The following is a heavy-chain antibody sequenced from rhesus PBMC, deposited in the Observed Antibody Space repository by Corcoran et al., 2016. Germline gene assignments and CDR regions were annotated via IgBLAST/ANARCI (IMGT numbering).Heavy chain of an antibody. V-gene: IGHV3-54*02. D-gene: IGHD6-37*01. J-gene: IGHJ4*01. CDR3: AKDIYSGGWYHYFDY. CDR2: ISFDGSMI. CDR1: GFTFSSYG. Sequence: EVQLVESGGGLVQPGGSLRLSCAASGFTFSSYGMHWVRQAPGKGLGWVAVISFDGSMINCADSVKDRFPVSKENAKNTLYLHMDSLRAEDTAVYYCAKDIYSGGWYHYFDYWGQGVLVTVSS.